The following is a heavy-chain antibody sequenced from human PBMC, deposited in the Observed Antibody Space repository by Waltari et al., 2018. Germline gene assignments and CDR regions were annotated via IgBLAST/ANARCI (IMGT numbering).Heavy chain of an antibody. CDR3: ATGGGRTTGTTGAFDY. D-gene: IGHD1-1*01. CDR2: FVPEDGGR. Sequence: QVQLVQSGAEVKKPGASVKVSCKVSGYTLTDLSMHWVRQAPGKGLDWMGRFVPEDGGRMYAQKFQGRVTMTEDTSTDTANMELSSLGSEDTAVYYCATGGGRTTGTTGAFDYWGQGTLVTVSS. J-gene: IGHJ4*02. CDR1: GYTLTDLS. V-gene: IGHV1-24*01.